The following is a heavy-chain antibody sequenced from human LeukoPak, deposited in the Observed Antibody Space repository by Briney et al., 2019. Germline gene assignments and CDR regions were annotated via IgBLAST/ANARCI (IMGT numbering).Heavy chain of an antibody. J-gene: IGHJ3*02. V-gene: IGHV1-46*01. CDR3: ASEPLWRDHAFDI. Sequence: ASVKVSCKASGYTFTSYYMHWVRQAPGQGLEWMGIINPSGGSTSYAQKFQGRVTMTRDTSTSTVYMELSSLRSEDTAVYYCASEPLWRDHAFDIWGQGTMVTVSS. CDR1: GYTFTSYY. D-gene: IGHD3-3*01. CDR2: INPSGGST.